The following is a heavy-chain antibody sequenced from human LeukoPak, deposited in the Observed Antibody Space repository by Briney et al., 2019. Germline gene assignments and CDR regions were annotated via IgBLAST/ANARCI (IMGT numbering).Heavy chain of an antibody. CDR1: GGTFSSYA. D-gene: IGHD3-22*01. CDR3: ARDYEESPYDY. V-gene: IGHV1-69*04. J-gene: IGHJ4*02. Sequence: GASVKVSCKASGGTFSSYAISWVRQAPGQGLEWMGRIIPILGIANYAQKFQGRVTITADKSTSTAYMELSSLRSEDTAVYYCARDYEESPYDYWGQGTLVTVSS. CDR2: IIPILGIA.